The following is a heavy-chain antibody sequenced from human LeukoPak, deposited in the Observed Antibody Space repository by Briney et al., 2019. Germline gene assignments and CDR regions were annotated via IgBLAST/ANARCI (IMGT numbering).Heavy chain of an antibody. CDR3: ARGDGHDNGMDV. J-gene: IGHJ6*02. CDR2: MNPNSGNT. D-gene: IGHD6-6*01. V-gene: IGHV1-8*01. CDR1: GYTFTSYV. Sequence: ASVKVSCKASGYTFTSYVINWVRQATGQGLEWMGWMNPNSGNTGYAQKFQGRVTMTRNTSISTAYMELSSLRSEDTAVYYCARGDGHDNGMDVWGQGTTVTVSS.